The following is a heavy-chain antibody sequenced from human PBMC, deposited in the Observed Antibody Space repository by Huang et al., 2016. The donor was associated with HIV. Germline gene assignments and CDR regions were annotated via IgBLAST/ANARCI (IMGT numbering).Heavy chain of an antibody. CDR2: IKQDGSDK. CDR3: ARGRGVPE. D-gene: IGHD3-10*01. J-gene: IGHJ4*02. Sequence: EVQLVESGGGLVQPGGSLRLYCAASGFTFSSYWMSWVRQGPGKGLEGVANIKQDGSDKYYVDSVKGRFTISRDNAKNSLYLQMNSLRAEDTAVYYCARGRGVPEWGQGTLVTVSS. V-gene: IGHV3-7*01. CDR1: GFTFSSYW.